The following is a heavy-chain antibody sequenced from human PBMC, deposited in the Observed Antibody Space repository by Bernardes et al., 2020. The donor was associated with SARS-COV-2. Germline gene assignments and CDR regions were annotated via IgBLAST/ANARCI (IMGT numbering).Heavy chain of an antibody. J-gene: IGHJ3*02. CDR1: GGSISSYY. CDR2: IYYSGST. V-gene: IGHV4-59*01. Sequence: WETLSLTCTVSGGSISSYYWSWIRQPPGKGLEWIGYIYYSGSTNYNPSLKSRVTISVDTSKNQFSLKLSSVTAADTAVYYCARAVTYDIWGQGTMVTVSS. D-gene: IGHD6-19*01. CDR3: ARAVTYDI.